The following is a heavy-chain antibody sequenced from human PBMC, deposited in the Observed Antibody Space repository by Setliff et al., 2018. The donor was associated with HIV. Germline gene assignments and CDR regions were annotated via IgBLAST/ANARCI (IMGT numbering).Heavy chain of an antibody. CDR1: GGSISSSSYY. D-gene: IGHD6-19*01. Sequence: SETLSLTCTVSGGSISSSSYYWGWVRQPPGKGLEWIGTMFYTGSAYYTPSLKSRVIISVDTSKNQFSLKLSSVTAADTAVYYCARQFRYPGIAVAGIDYWGQGTLVTVSS. J-gene: IGHJ4*02. V-gene: IGHV4-39*01. CDR3: ARQFRYPGIAVAGIDY. CDR2: MFYTGSA.